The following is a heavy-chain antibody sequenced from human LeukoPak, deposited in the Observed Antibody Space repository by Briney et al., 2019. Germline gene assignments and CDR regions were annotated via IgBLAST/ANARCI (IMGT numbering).Heavy chain of an antibody. J-gene: IGHJ4*02. D-gene: IGHD3/OR15-3a*01. CDR1: GGSISSYY. CDR3: ARLRDFWTDY. Sequence: PSETLSLTCTVSGGSISSYYWSWIRQPPGKGLEWIGYIYYSGSTNYNPSLKSRVTISVDTSKNQFSLKLSSVTAADTAVYYCARLRDFWTDYWGQGTLVTVSS. V-gene: IGHV4-59*08. CDR2: IYYSGST.